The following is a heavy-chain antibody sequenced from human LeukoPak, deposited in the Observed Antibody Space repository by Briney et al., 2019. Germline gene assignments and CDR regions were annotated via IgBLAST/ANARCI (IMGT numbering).Heavy chain of an antibody. J-gene: IGHJ4*02. CDR2: FDPEDGET. V-gene: IGHV1-24*01. CDR1: GYTLTELS. D-gene: IGHD3-22*01. Sequence: ASVNVSCKVSGYTLTELSMHWVRQAPGKGLEWMGGFDPEDGETIYAQKFQGRVTMTEDTSTDTAYMELSSLRSEDTAVYYCATGGYYYDSSGGFDYWGQGTLVTVSS. CDR3: ATGGYYYDSSGGFDY.